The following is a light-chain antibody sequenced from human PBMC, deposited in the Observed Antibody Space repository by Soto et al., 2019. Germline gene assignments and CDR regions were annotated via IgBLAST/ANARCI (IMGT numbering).Light chain of an antibody. Sequence: QSALTQPRAVSGSPGQSVTISCTGTISVGGYNFVSWYQQNPGKAPKLMIYDVVKRPSGVPDRFSGSKSGNTASLTISGLQAEDEADYYCCSYVGSYTFVFGGGTKLTVL. CDR3: CSYVGSYTFV. CDR2: DVV. J-gene: IGLJ3*02. CDR1: ISVGGYNF. V-gene: IGLV2-11*01.